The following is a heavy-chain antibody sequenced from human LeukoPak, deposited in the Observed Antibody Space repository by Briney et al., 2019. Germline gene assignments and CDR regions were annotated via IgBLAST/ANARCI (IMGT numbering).Heavy chain of an antibody. Sequence: SETLSLTCTVSGGSISSGSYYWSWIRQPAGKGLEWIGRIYTSGSTNYNPSLKSRVTILVDTSKNQFSLKLSSVTAADTAVYYCAGALLGSSGWYLKYYYYGMDVWGQGTTVTVSS. CDR2: IYTSGST. CDR3: AGALLGSSGWYLKYYYYGMDV. V-gene: IGHV4-61*02. CDR1: GGSISSGSYY. J-gene: IGHJ6*02. D-gene: IGHD6-19*01.